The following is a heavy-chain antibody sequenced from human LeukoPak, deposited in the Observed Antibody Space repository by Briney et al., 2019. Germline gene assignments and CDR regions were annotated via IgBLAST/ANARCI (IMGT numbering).Heavy chain of an antibody. V-gene: IGHV3-9*01. J-gene: IGHJ5*02. CDR3: AKVSSSWHNWFDP. CDR2: ISWNSGSI. CDR1: GFTFSNYW. D-gene: IGHD6-13*01. Sequence: GGSLRLSCAASGFTFSNYWMNWVRQAPGKGLEWVSGISWNSGSIGYADSVKGRFTISRDNAKNSLYLQMNSLRAEDTALYYCAKVSSSWHNWFDPWGQGTLVTVSS.